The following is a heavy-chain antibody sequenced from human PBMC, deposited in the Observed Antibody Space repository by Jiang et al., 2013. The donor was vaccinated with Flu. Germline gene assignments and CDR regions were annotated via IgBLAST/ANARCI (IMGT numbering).Heavy chain of an antibody. CDR2: ISAYNGNT. CDR1: GYTFTSYG. Sequence: GAEVKKPGASVKVSCKASGYTFTSYGISWVRQAPGQGLEWMGWISAYNGNTNYAQKLQGRVTMTTDTSTSTAYMELRSLRSDDTAVYYCARVLHLGITMVRGVKAFDIWGQGTMVTVSS. V-gene: IGHV1-18*01. J-gene: IGHJ3*02. CDR3: ARVLHLGITMVRGVKAFDI. D-gene: IGHD3-10*01.